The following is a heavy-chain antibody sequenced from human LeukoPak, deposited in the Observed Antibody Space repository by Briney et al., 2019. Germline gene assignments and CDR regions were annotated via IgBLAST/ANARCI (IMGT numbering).Heavy chain of an antibody. J-gene: IGHJ5*02. CDR2: ITGSGGST. CDR1: GIALSNYG. Sequence: PGGSLRLSCAVSGIALSNYGMSWVRQAPGKGLEWVAGITGSGGSTNYADSVKGRFTISRDNSKNTLYLQMNSLRAEDTAVYYCAKTAGIFGVVTTGWFDPWGQGTLVTVSS. CDR3: AKTAGIFGVVTTGWFDP. D-gene: IGHD3-3*02. V-gene: IGHV3-23*01.